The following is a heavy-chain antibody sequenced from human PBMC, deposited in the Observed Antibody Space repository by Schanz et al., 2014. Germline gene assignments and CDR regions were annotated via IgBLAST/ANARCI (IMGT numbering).Heavy chain of an antibody. CDR3: AKGVVYCSGGTCSDYYYYGLDY. V-gene: IGHV3-23*01. J-gene: IGHJ6*02. Sequence: EVQLLESGGGLVQPGGSLRLSCAASGFTFTTHSMTWVRQAPGKGLEWLSGIDGKSTTVYYADSVKGRFTISRDNSENTLYLQMNSLRADDTTMFYCAKGVVYCSGGTCSDYYYYGLDYWGQGTTVTVSS. CDR1: GFTFTTHS. CDR2: IDGKSTTV. D-gene: IGHD2-15*01.